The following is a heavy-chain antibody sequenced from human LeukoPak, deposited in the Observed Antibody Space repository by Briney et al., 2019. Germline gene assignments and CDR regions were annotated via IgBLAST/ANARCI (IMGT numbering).Heavy chain of an antibody. CDR1: GFTFCSYA. CDR2: ISSSSSTI. CDR3: ARDYYYDSSGYYPY. V-gene: IGHV3-48*04. D-gene: IGHD3-22*01. Sequence: GGSLRLSCAASGFTFCSYAMSWVRQAPGKGLEWVSYISSSSSTIYYADSVKGRFTISRDNAKNSLYLQMNSLRAEDTAVYYCARDYYYDSSGYYPYWGQGTLVTVSS. J-gene: IGHJ4*02.